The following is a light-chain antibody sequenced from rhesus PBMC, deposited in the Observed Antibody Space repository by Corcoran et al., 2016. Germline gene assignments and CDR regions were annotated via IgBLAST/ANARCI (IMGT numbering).Light chain of an antibody. CDR1: QTIGLY. CDR2: DAS. CDR3: LQHISYPYT. V-gene: IGKV1-28*02. J-gene: IGKJ2*01. Sequence: DIQMTQSPSSLSASVGDTVTITFRASQTIGLYLNWFHQKPGRAPRLQVYDASRLGSGVPSRFSGSGSGTDFTLTSTNLQPEDLGTYSCLQHISYPYTFGQETKVEIK.